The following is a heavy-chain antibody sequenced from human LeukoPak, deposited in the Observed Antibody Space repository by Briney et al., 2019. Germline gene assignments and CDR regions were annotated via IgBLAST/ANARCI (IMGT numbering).Heavy chain of an antibody. Sequence: ASVKVSCKASGYTFTSYGISWVRQAPGQRLEWMGWISSYNGNTNYAQKLQGRVTMSTDTSTGTAYMELRSLRSDDTAVYYCARRVAAARRDAFDIWGQGTMVTVSS. CDR2: ISSYNGNT. D-gene: IGHD6-25*01. J-gene: IGHJ3*02. CDR3: ARRVAAARRDAFDI. CDR1: GYTFTSYG. V-gene: IGHV1-18*01.